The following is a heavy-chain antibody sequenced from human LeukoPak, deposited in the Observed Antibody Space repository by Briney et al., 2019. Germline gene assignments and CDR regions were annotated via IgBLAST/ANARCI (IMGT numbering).Heavy chain of an antibody. V-gene: IGHV3-23*01. J-gene: IGHJ5*02. CDR1: GFTFSSYA. D-gene: IGHD4-11*01. Sequence: GGSLRLSCAASGFTFSSYAMNWVRQAPGKGLEWVSGISGSGGSTFYADSVKGRFTISRDNSKNSLYLQMNSLRAEDTAVYYCARGMTTEKYNWFDPWGQGTLVTVSS. CDR3: ARGMTTEKYNWFDP. CDR2: ISGSGGST.